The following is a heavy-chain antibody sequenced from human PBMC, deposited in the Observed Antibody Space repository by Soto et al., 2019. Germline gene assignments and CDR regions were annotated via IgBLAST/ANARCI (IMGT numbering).Heavy chain of an antibody. CDR3: ARDAPITMVRARVFVY. V-gene: IGHV4-31*03. CDR1: GGSISSCGYY. CDR2: IYYSGST. D-gene: IGHD3-10*01. Sequence: SETLSLTCTVSGGSISSCGYYWSWIRQHPGKGLEWIGYIYYSGSTYYNPSLKSRVTISVDTSKNQFSLKLSSVTAADTAVYYCARDAPITMVRARVFVYWGQGTLVTISS. J-gene: IGHJ4*02.